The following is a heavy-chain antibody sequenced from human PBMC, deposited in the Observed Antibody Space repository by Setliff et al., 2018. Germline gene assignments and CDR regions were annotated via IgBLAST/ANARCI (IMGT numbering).Heavy chain of an antibody. Sequence: GGSLRLSCAASGFIVSDKHMTWLRQAPGRGLEWVSVIYNSDSTYYADSVKGRFTISRDDSKNMVNLQMNSLRAEDTAVYYCIRDTSGRDAFDIWGQGTMVTVSS. CDR2: IYNSDST. V-gene: IGHV3-53*01. D-gene: IGHD6-19*01. CDR3: IRDTSGRDAFDI. J-gene: IGHJ3*02. CDR1: GFIVSDKH.